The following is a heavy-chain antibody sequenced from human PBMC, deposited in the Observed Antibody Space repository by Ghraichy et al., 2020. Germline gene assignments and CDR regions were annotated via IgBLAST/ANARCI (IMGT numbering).Heavy chain of an antibody. Sequence: SQTLSLTCTVSGVSITSGSYYGGWIRQSPGKGLEWIGSFYYTGITYYNPSLKSRVTISVDTSKNQFSLNLSSVTAADTAVYYCAIAYSYGLLFDFWGQGTLVTVSS. CDR3: AIAYSYGLLFDF. CDR1: GVSITSGSYY. V-gene: IGHV4-39*01. J-gene: IGHJ4*02. CDR2: FYYTGIT. D-gene: IGHD5-18*01.